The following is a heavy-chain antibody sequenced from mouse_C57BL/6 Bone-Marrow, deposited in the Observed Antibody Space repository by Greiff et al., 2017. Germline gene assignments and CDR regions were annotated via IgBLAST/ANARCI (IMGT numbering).Heavy chain of an antibody. CDR2: ISNGGGST. Sequence: EVMLVESGGGLVQPGGSLKLSCAASGFTFSDYYMYWVRQTPEKRLEWVAYISNGGGSTYYPDTVKGRFTISRDNAKNTLYLQMSRLKSEDTAMYYCARESRDGEAWFAYWGQGTLVTVSA. V-gene: IGHV5-12*01. J-gene: IGHJ3*01. CDR3: ARESRDGEAWFAY. CDR1: GFTFSDYY.